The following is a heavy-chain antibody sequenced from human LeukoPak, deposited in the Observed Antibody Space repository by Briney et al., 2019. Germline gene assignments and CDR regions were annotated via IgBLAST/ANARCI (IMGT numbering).Heavy chain of an antibody. Sequence: SETLSLTCAVYGGSFSGYYWSWIRQPPGKGLEWIGEINHSGSTNYNPSLKSRVTISVDTSKNQFSLKLSSVTAADTAVYYCARVFGNGDDAFDIWGQGTMVTVSS. CDR1: GGSFSGYY. CDR3: ARVFGNGDDAFDI. V-gene: IGHV4-34*01. D-gene: IGHD3-10*02. J-gene: IGHJ3*02. CDR2: INHSGST.